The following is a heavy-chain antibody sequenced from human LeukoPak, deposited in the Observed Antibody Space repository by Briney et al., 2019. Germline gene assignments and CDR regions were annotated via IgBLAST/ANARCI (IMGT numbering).Heavy chain of an antibody. V-gene: IGHV4-30-4*01. D-gene: IGHD3-16*01. Sequence: SQTLSLTCTVSGGSISSGDYYWSWIRQPPGKGLEWIGYIYYSGTTYYNPSLKSRVTISVDTSKNQFSLKLNSVTAADTAVYYCARKRYDDAYFFDYWGQGTLVTVSS. J-gene: IGHJ4*02. CDR1: GGSISSGDYY. CDR3: ARKRYDDAYFFDY. CDR2: IYYSGTT.